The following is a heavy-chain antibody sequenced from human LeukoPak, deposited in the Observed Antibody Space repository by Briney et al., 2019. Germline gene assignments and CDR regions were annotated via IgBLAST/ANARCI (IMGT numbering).Heavy chain of an antibody. CDR3: ARGRPAGYCSGGSCYVDY. V-gene: IGHV3-23*01. D-gene: IGHD2-15*01. CDR1: GFTFSSYA. Sequence: PGGSLRLSCAASGFTFSSYAMSWVRQAPGKGLEWVSAISGSGGSTYYADSVKGRFTISRDNSKNTLYLQMNSLRTEDTAVYYCARGRPAGYCSGGSCYVDYWGQGTLVTVSS. J-gene: IGHJ4*02. CDR2: ISGSGGST.